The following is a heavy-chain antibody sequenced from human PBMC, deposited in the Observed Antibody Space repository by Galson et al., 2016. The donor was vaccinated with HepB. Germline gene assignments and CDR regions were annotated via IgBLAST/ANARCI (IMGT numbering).Heavy chain of an antibody. CDR3: ASSVRGSGSPPGGY. Sequence: SLRLSCAASGFTFSTYWMHWVRQAPGKGLVWVSRINSDGSRTGFADSVKGRFTISRDNAKNTLYLQMNSLRAEDTAVYYCASSVRGSGSPPGGYWGQGTLVTVSS. J-gene: IGHJ4*02. V-gene: IGHV3-74*01. CDR2: INSDGSRT. CDR1: GFTFSTYW. D-gene: IGHD3-10*01.